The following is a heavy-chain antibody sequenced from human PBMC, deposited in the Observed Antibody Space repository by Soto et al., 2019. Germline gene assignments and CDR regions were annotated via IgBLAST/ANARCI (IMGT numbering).Heavy chain of an antibody. CDR1: GFTFSSYG. D-gene: IGHD3-10*01. CDR2: ISYDGSNK. Sequence: LRLSCAASGFTFSSYGMHWVRQAPGKGLEWVAVISYDGSNKYYADSVKGRFTISRDNSKNTLYLQMNSLRAEDTAVYYCAKGSFYGSGTERGAFDIWGQGTMVTVSS. CDR3: AKGSFYGSGTERGAFDI. J-gene: IGHJ3*02. V-gene: IGHV3-30*18.